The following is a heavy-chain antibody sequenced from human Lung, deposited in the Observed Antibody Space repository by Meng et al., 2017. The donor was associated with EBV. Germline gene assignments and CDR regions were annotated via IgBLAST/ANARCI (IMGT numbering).Heavy chain of an antibody. V-gene: IGHV4-30-4*01. CDR3: ARDRGYLYPSDF. Sequence: VQLQESGPGLVKPSQALSLTCTVSGDSIGNGYFWSWIRQPPGKGLEWIGYIYNVGATYYNPSLRSRVSISVDMSMTRFSLKLTSVTAADTAMYYCARDRGYLYPSDFWGRGTLVTVSS. CDR2: IYNVGAT. CDR1: GDSIGNGYF. D-gene: IGHD5-18*01. J-gene: IGHJ4*02.